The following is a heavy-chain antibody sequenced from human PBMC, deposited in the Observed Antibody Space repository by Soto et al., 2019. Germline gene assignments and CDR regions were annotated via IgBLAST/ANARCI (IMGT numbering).Heavy chain of an antibody. CDR2: ISSNGGST. CDR3: ARGGRGYEFDY. CDR1: GFTFSRYA. V-gene: IGHV3-64*01. Sequence: EVQLVESGGGLVQPGGSLRLSCAASGFTFSRYAMHWVRQAPGKGLEYVSPISSNGGSTYYANSVKGRFTISRDNSKKTLYLQMGSRSPEDTGVYYCARGGRGYEFDYWGQGTLVTVSS. D-gene: IGHD5-12*01. J-gene: IGHJ4*02.